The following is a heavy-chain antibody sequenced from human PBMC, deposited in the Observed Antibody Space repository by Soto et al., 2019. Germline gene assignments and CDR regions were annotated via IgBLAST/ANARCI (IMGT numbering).Heavy chain of an antibody. CDR1: GYSISSSSYY. CDR3: ARALRRQSNWFDP. J-gene: IGHJ5*02. D-gene: IGHD3-16*01. CDR2: IHYSGNT. V-gene: IGHV4-31*03. Sequence: TLSLTFTVSGYSISSSSYYWSWILQHPGKGLEWIGYIHYSGNTRYNSSLKSRLTISVDTSKNQFSLKLSSVTAADTAVYYRARALRRQSNWFDPWGQGTLVNVSS.